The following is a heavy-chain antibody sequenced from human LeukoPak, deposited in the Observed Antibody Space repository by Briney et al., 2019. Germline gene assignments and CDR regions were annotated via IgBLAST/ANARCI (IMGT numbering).Heavy chain of an antibody. D-gene: IGHD2-2*01. CDR3: ARDASFVPAAINYYYGMDV. CDR1: GYTFTCYY. V-gene: IGHV1-2*04. Sequence: ASVKVSCKASGYTFTCYYMHWVRQAPGQGLGWMGWINPNSGGTNYAQKFQGWVTMTRDTSISTAYMELSRLRSDDTAVYYCARDASFVPAAINYYYGMDVWGQGTTVTVSS. CDR2: INPNSGGT. J-gene: IGHJ6*02.